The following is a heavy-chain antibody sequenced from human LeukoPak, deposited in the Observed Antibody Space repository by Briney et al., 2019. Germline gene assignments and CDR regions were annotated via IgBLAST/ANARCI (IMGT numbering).Heavy chain of an antibody. Sequence: SETLSLTCTVSGDSFNNYYWTWIRQPPGKGLECIAYIYYSGSTNYNPSLKSRVTISIDTSKNQFSLKLTSVTAADTAVYYCARGRGGYYFDYWGQGTPVTVSS. CDR1: GDSFNNYY. CDR3: ARGRGGYYFDY. J-gene: IGHJ4*02. V-gene: IGHV4-59*01. D-gene: IGHD2-15*01. CDR2: IYYSGST.